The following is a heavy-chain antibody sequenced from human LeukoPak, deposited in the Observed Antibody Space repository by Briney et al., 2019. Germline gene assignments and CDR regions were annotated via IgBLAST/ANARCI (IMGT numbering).Heavy chain of an antibody. D-gene: IGHD3-3*01. Sequence: PSQTPSLTCAVSGGSISSGGYSWSWIRQPPGKGLEWIGYIYHSGSTYYNPSLKSRVTISVDRSKNQFSLKLSSVTAADTAVYYCARVDFGVVDYWGQGTLVTVSS. CDR2: IYHSGST. CDR1: GGSISSGGYS. V-gene: IGHV4-30-2*01. CDR3: ARVDFGVVDY. J-gene: IGHJ4*02.